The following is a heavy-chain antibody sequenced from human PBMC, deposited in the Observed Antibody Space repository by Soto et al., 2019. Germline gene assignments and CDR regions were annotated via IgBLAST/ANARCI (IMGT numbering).Heavy chain of an antibody. V-gene: IGHV6-1*01. D-gene: IGHD2-8*01. CDR1: GDSVSSNSAA. Sequence: SQTLSLTWAISGDSVSSNSAAWNWIRQSPSRGLEWLGRTYYRSKWYNDYAVSVKSRITINPDTSKNQFSLQLNSVTPEDTAVYYCARSSEDIVLMVYAILVAFDIWGQGTMVT. CDR2: TYYRSKWYN. J-gene: IGHJ3*02. CDR3: ARSSEDIVLMVYAILVAFDI.